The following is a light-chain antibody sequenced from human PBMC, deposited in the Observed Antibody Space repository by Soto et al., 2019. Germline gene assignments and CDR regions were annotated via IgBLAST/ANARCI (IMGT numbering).Light chain of an antibody. CDR3: QQYNNWGT. Sequence: EIVMTQSPATLSVSPGERATLSCRASESVSSNLAWYQQKPGQAPRLLIYGASTRATGIPARFSGSGSVTEFTLTISSLQSEDFAFYYCQQYNNWGTLGQGTKVEIK. CDR2: GAS. J-gene: IGKJ1*01. CDR1: ESVSSN. V-gene: IGKV3-15*01.